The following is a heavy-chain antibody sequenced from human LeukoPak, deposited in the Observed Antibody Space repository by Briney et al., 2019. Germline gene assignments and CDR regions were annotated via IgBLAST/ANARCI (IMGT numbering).Heavy chain of an antibody. CDR1: GFTFSSYA. CDR3: ASVDTGGFGPFDY. CDR2: ISYDGINK. J-gene: IGHJ4*02. D-gene: IGHD5-18*01. V-gene: IGHV3-30*04. Sequence: GRSLRLSCVPSGFTFSSYAMHWVRQAPGKRLEWAAVISYDGINKYYADSVTGRFTISRDNSKNTLHLQMNSVRAEDTAGYYCASVDTGGFGPFDYWGQGTLVTVSS.